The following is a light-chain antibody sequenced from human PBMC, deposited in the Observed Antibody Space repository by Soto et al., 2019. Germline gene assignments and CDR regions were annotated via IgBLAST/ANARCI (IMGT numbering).Light chain of an antibody. V-gene: IGLV2-14*03. Sequence: QSVLTQPASVSGSPGQSITISCTGTSSDVGAYDYVSWYQQHPGEVPKLMIFDVSDRHSGVSNRFSGSKSGNTASLTISGLQAEDEADYYCSSFTTSTSYVFGTGTKLTVL. CDR2: DVS. CDR3: SSFTTSTSYV. CDR1: SSDVGAYDY. J-gene: IGLJ1*01.